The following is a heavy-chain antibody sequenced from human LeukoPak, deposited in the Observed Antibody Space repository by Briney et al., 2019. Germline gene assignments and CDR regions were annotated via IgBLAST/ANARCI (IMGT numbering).Heavy chain of an antibody. V-gene: IGHV3-7*01. CDR2: IKQDGSEK. D-gene: IGHD6-19*01. CDR1: GFTFSSYW. Sequence: GGSLRLSCAASGFTFSSYWMSWVRQAPGKGLEWVANIKQDGSEKYYVDSVKGRFTISRDNAKNSLYLQMNSLRAEDTAVYYCSRQPYSSGWYGDYWGQGTLVTVPS. CDR3: SRQPYSSGWYGDY. J-gene: IGHJ4*02.